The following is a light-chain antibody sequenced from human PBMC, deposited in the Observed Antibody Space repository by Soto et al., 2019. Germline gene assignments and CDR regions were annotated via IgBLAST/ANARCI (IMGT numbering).Light chain of an antibody. Sequence: QSVLTQPASMSGSPGQSISISCAGTSCDVGGYNYVSWHQQHPGKVPKLMIYDVSYRPSGVSNRFSGSKSGNTASLTISGLQAEDEADYYCSSYTTSSTYVFGTGTKLTVL. CDR3: SSYTTSSTYV. CDR2: DVS. CDR1: SCDVGGYNY. J-gene: IGLJ1*01. V-gene: IGLV2-14*01.